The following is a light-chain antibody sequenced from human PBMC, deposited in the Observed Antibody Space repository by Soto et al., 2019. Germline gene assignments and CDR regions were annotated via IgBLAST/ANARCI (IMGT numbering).Light chain of an antibody. CDR2: EVS. V-gene: IGLV2-18*01. J-gene: IGLJ1*01. CDR1: STDFVSYNR. Sequence: SVLTQPRSVSGSPWQSVTISCTGTSTDFVSYNRVSWYQQPPGTAPKLMIYEVSKRPSGVPDRFSGSKSGNTASLTISGLQAADEADYYCSLYTSENAYVFGTGTKVTVL. CDR3: SLYTSENAYV.